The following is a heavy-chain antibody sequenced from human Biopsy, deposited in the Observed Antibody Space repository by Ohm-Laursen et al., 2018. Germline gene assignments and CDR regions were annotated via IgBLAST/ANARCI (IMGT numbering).Heavy chain of an antibody. CDR1: GGSITADF. V-gene: IGHV4-59*08. D-gene: IGHD3/OR15-3a*01. Sequence: SETLSLTCSVSGGSITADFWTWIRQTPGERLEWIGYRFHSGSPMYNPSLKSRVTLSVDTSKSQFSLTLTSVTAADTAVYYGVRLNRRGNIIFFDYWGRGTLVTVSS. CDR2: RFHSGSP. CDR3: VRLNRRGNIIFFDY. J-gene: IGHJ4*02.